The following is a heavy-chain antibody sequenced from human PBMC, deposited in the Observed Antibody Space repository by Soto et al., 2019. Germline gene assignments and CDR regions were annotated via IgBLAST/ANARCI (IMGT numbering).Heavy chain of an antibody. D-gene: IGHD4-17*01. J-gene: IGHJ4*02. V-gene: IGHV3-11*01. CDR2: ISSSGSTI. Sequence: GGSLRLFCAASGFTFSDYYMSWIRQAPGKGLEWVSYISSSGSTIYYADSVKGRFTISRDNAKNSLYLQMNSLRAEDTAVYYCASDWETTVATPHYWGQGTLVTVSS. CDR1: GFTFSDYY. CDR3: ASDWETTVATPHY.